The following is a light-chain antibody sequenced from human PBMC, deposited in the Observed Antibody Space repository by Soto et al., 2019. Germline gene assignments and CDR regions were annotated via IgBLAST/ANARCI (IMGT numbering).Light chain of an antibody. J-gene: IGKJ2*01. Sequence: EIVLTQSPGTLSLSPGERATLSCRASQSVSSSYLAWYQQKPGQAPRLLIYGASSRATGIPGRFSGSWSGTEFTLTIIRLEPEDVAVYYCQLYGSSPPYTFGQGTKLEIK. CDR1: QSVSSSY. V-gene: IGKV3-20*01. CDR3: QLYGSSPPYT. CDR2: GAS.